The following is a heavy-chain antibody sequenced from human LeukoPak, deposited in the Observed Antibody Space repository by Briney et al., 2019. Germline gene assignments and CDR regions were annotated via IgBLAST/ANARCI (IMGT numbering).Heavy chain of an antibody. V-gene: IGHV4-30-4*01. CDR3: QRGAGEDYFDY. Sequence: PSETLPLTCTVSGGSISSGDYYWSWIRQPPGKGLEWIGYIYYSGSTFYNPSLKSRVTISVDTSKNQFSLKLSSVTAADTAVYYCQRGAGEDYFDYWGQGTLVTVSS. J-gene: IGHJ4*02. CDR2: IYYSGST. CDR1: GGSISSGDYY. D-gene: IGHD4/OR15-4a*01.